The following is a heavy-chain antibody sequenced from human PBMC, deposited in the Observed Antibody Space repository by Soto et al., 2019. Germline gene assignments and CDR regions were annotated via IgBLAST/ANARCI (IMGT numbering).Heavy chain of an antibody. D-gene: IGHD4-17*01. V-gene: IGHV4-38-2*01. Sequence: PSETLSLTCAVSGYSISSGYYWGWIRQPPGKGLEWIGSIYHSGSTYYNPSLKSRVTISVDTSKNQLSLKLSSVTAADTAVYYCARVRMTTVTNLDYWGQGTLVTVSS. CDR2: IYHSGST. CDR3: ARVRMTTVTNLDY. CDR1: GYSISSGYY. J-gene: IGHJ4*02.